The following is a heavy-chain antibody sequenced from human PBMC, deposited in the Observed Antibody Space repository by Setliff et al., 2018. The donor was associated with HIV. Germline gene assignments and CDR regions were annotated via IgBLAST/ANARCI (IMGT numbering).Heavy chain of an antibody. CDR1: GYTFTSND. Sequence: ASVKVSCKASGYTFTSNDINWVRQATGPGLEWMGWMNPNSGNTGYAQKFQGRVTMTSDTSISTAYMELSSLRSDDTAVYYCARGAWYSSGWYSSRYMDVWGKGTTVTVSS. J-gene: IGHJ6*03. V-gene: IGHV1-8*01. D-gene: IGHD6-19*01. CDR3: ARGAWYSSGWYSSRYMDV. CDR2: MNPNSGNT.